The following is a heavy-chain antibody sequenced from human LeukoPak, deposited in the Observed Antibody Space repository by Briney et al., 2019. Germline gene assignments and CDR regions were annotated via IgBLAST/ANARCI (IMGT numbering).Heavy chain of an antibody. J-gene: IGHJ4*02. V-gene: IGHV4-4*07. CDR3: ARRAYDQGDY. D-gene: IGHD3-16*01. CDR2: IYTSGST. Sequence: PSETLSLTCAVSGGSISSYHWSWIRQPAGKGLEWIGRIYTSGSTNYNPSLKSRVTISVDTSKNQFSLKLSSVTAADTAVYYCARRAYDQGDYWGQGTLVTVSS. CDR1: GGSISSYH.